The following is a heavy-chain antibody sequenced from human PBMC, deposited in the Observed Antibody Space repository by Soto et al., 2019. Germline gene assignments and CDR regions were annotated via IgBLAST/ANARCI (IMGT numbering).Heavy chain of an antibody. CDR1: GFRFSDYS. CDR3: AKSRDPSKVAAPYYFDY. D-gene: IGHD6-19*01. J-gene: IGHJ4*02. V-gene: IGHV3-48*01. Sequence: GSLRLSCAASGFRFSDYSMNWVRQAPGRGLEWVSYISSSSFTIHYADSVEGRFAVSRDNSKNTLYLQMNSLRVEDTAVYYCAKSRDPSKVAAPYYFDYWGQGTLVTVSS. CDR2: ISSSSFTI.